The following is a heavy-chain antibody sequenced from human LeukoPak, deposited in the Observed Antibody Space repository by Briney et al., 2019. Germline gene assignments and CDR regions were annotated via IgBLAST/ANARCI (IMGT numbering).Heavy chain of an antibody. J-gene: IGHJ4*02. CDR2: ISASGGSA. CDR3: ATETIGRHYDY. CDR1: GFTFSNSD. Sequence: RGSLRLSCAASGFTFSNSDMNWVRQAPGKGLEWVSFISASGGSAQYADSVRGRFTISRDNAKNSMYLQMDSLRDEDTAVYYCATETIGRHYDYWGQGTLLTVSS. V-gene: IGHV3-23*01. D-gene: IGHD1-14*01.